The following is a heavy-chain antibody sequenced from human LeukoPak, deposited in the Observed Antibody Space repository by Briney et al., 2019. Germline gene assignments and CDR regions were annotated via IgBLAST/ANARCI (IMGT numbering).Heavy chain of an antibody. CDR1: GCTFTSYD. CDR3: ARKTAMVRD. CDR2: MNPNSGNT. V-gene: IGHV1-8*01. Sequence: ASVKVSCKASGCTFTSYDTNWVRQATGQGLEWMGRMNPNSGNTGYAQKFQGRVTMTRSTSISTAYMELSSLRSEDTAVYYCARKTAMVRDWGQGTLVTVSS. D-gene: IGHD5-18*01. J-gene: IGHJ4*02.